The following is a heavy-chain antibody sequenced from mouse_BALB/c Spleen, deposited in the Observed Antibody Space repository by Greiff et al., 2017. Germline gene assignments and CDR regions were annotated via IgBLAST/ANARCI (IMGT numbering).Heavy chain of an antibody. CDR2: IDPANGNT. V-gene: IGHV14-3*02. J-gene: IGHJ4*01. D-gene: IGHD1-1*01. Sequence: EVQLQQSGAELVKPGASVKLSCTASGFNIKDTYMHWVKQRPEQGLEWIGRIDPANGNTKFDPKFQGKATITADTSSNTAYLQLSSLTSEDTAVYYCARRYGSRADYWGQGTSVTVSS. CDR3: ARRYGSRADY. CDR1: GFNIKDTY.